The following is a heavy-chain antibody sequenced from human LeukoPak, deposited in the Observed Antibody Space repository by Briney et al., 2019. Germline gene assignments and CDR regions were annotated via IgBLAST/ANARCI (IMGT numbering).Heavy chain of an antibody. J-gene: IGHJ4*02. D-gene: IGHD6-19*01. CDR1: GFTFSSYA. Sequence: GGSLRLSCAASGFTFSSYAMHWVRQAPGKGLEYVSAISSNGGSTYYANSVKGRFTISRDNSKNTLYLQMGSLRAEDTAVYYCARGQQWLEAFDYWGLGTLVTVSS. V-gene: IGHV3-64*01. CDR3: ARGQQWLEAFDY. CDR2: ISSNGGST.